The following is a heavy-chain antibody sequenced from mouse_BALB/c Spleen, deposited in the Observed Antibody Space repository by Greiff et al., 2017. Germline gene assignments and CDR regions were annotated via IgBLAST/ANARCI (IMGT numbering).Heavy chain of an antibody. J-gene: IGHJ3*01. Sequence: EVQLVESGGGLVQPGGSRKLSCAASGFTFSSFGMHWVRQAPEKGLDWVAYISSGSSTIYNADTVKGRFTISRDNPKNTLFLQMTILRSEDTAMDYCAREGAYYGNSWLDYWGQGTLVTVSA. CDR1: GFTFSSFG. CDR3: AREGAYYGNSWLDY. D-gene: IGHD2-1*01. CDR2: ISSGSSTI. V-gene: IGHV5-17*02.